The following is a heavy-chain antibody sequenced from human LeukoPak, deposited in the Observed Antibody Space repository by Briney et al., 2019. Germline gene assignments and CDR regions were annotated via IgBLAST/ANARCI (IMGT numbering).Heavy chain of an antibody. CDR3: GRTRFSNIGVELRDYYYYYMDV. D-gene: IGHD1-7*01. V-gene: IGHV1-69*13. CDR2: IIPFIDTA. J-gene: IGHJ6*03. Sequence: SVKVSCKASGGTFSNDAISWVRQAPGQGLEWMGGIIPFIDTANYAQKLQGRVTITADESTSTAYMELSSLRSEDTAVYYCGRTRFSNIGVELRDYYYYYMDVWGKGTTVTVSS. CDR1: GGTFSNDA.